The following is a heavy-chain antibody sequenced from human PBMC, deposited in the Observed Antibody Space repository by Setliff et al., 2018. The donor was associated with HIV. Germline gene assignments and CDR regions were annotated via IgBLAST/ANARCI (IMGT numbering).Heavy chain of an antibody. Sequence: GSLRLSCEASGFTFSSHWMSWVRQAPGKGLEWVANIRQDGSEKYYVDSVKGRFTISRDNAGNMLFLQMSSLGADDTAIYYCAKPTSGIYPRSFDLWGLGTMVTVSS. J-gene: IGHJ3*01. V-gene: IGHV3-7*03. D-gene: IGHD1-26*01. CDR2: IRQDGSEK. CDR1: GFTFSSHW. CDR3: AKPTSGIYPRSFDL.